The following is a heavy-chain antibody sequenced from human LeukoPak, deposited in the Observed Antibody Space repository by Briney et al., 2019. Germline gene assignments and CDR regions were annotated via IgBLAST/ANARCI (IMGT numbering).Heavy chain of an antibody. CDR1: GYTFTSYG. V-gene: IGHV1-18*01. Sequence: ASVKVSCKASGYTFTSYGISWVRQAPGQGLEWMGWISAYNGNTNYAQKLQGRVTMTTDTSTSTAYMELRSLRSDDTAVYYCAGDMVVVPAPRSHFDYWGQGTLVTVSS. D-gene: IGHD2-2*01. CDR2: ISAYNGNT. J-gene: IGHJ4*02. CDR3: AGDMVVVPAPRSHFDY.